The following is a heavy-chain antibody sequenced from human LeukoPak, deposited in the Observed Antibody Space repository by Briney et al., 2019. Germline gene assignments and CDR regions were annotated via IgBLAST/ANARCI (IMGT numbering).Heavy chain of an antibody. J-gene: IGHJ3*02. Sequence: PGGSLRLSCAASGFTFSSYSMNWVRQAPGKGLEWVSSISSSSSYIYYADSVKGRFTVSRDNAKNSLYLQMNSLRAEDTAVYYCARGAGMVRGVIDAFDIWGQGTMVTVSS. CDR1: GFTFSSYS. CDR2: ISSSSSYI. D-gene: IGHD3-10*01. CDR3: ARGAGMVRGVIDAFDI. V-gene: IGHV3-21*01.